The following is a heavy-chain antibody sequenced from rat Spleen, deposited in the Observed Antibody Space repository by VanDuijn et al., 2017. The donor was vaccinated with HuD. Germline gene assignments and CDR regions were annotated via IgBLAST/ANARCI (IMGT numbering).Heavy chain of an antibody. CDR2: LSYDGHTT. V-gene: IGHV5-29*01. CDR1: GFTYSNYV. D-gene: IGHD1-11*01. J-gene: IGHJ2*01. Sequence: EVKLVESRGGLVQPGRSMKLSCAASGFTYSNYVMAWIRQVPTQGLEWVATLSYDGHTTYYRDSVKGRFTISRDIAKSTLYLQMDSLGSEDTATYYCARRHYGYTDYFDYWGQGVMVTVSS. CDR3: ARRHYGYTDYFDY.